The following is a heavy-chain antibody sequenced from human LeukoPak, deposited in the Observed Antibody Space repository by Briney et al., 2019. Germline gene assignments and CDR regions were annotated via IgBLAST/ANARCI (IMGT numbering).Heavy chain of an antibody. J-gene: IGHJ4*02. V-gene: IGHV3-30*02. CDR2: IRYDGSNK. CDR3: AKEIGTMTTVPF. D-gene: IGHD4-17*01. CDR1: GFTFSSYG. Sequence: GGSLRLSCAASGFTFSSYGMHWVRQAPGKGLEWVAFIRYDGSNKYYADSVKGRFTISRDNSKNTLYMQMNSLRAEDTAVYYCAKEIGTMTTVPFWGQGTLVTVSS.